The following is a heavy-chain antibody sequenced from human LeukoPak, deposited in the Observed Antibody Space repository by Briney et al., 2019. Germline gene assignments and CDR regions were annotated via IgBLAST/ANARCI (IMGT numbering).Heavy chain of an antibody. Sequence: GGSLRLSCAASGFTFSSYSMNWVRQAPGKGLEWVSYISSSSTIYYADSVKGRFTISRDNAKNSLYLQMNSLRAEDTAVYYCARATRGLGLPRYYYYMDVWGKGTTVTVSS. CDR2: ISSSSTI. CDR1: GFTFSSYS. D-gene: IGHD2-15*01. CDR3: ARATRGLGLPRYYYYMDV. V-gene: IGHV3-48*04. J-gene: IGHJ6*03.